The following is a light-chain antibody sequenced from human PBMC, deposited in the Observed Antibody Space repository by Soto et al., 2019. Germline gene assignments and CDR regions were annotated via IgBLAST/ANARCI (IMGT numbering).Light chain of an antibody. Sequence: EIVLTQYPATLSLSPGERATLSCGASQSVIKYLDWYQKKPGQAPRLLIYDTSNRATGIPARLSGSGYGTDFTIIISSIETEDFAVYYCQQRANWPLTFGGGTKVDI. CDR2: DTS. CDR3: QQRANWPLT. V-gene: IGKV3-11*01. CDR1: QSVIKY. J-gene: IGKJ4*01.